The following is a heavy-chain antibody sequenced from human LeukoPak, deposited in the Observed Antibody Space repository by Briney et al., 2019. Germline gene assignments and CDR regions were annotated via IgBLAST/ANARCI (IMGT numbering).Heavy chain of an antibody. CDR1: GFTVSSNY. D-gene: IGHD3-22*01. J-gene: IGHJ5*02. Sequence: GGSLRLSCAASGFTVSSNYMSWVRQAPGKGLEWVSAISGSSSYIYYADSVKGRLTISRDNAKNSLYLQMNSLRAEDTAVYYCARDVYYYDSSGFDPWGQGTLVTVSS. CDR3: ARDVYYYDSSGFDP. V-gene: IGHV3-21*01. CDR2: ISGSSSYI.